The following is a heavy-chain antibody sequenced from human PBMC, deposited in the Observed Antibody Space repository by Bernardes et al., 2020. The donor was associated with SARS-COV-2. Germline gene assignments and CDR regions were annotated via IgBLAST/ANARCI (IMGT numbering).Heavy chain of an antibody. CDR1: GFTVSRND. V-gene: IGHV3-53*01. CDR3: AKGNVAAAGNLDS. CDR2: IYSGGGT. D-gene: IGHD6-13*01. Sequence: LSCAASGFTVSRNDMSWVRQAPGKGLEWVSVIYSGGGTYYADSVKGRFTISRDNSKYTLYLQMNSLRAEDTAVYYCAKGNVAAAGNLDSWGQGTLVTVSS. J-gene: IGHJ4*02.